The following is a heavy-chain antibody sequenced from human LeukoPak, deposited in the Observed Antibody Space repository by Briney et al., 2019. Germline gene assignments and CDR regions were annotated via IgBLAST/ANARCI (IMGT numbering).Heavy chain of an antibody. Sequence: SETLSLTCAVYGGSFSVYYWSWIRQPPGKGLEWIGEINHGGSTNYNPSLKSRVTLSVDTSKNQFSLKLTSVTAADTAVYYCARDGYSTPDVWGQGTTVTVSS. D-gene: IGHD6-13*01. CDR2: INHGGST. J-gene: IGHJ6*02. V-gene: IGHV4-34*01. CDR1: GGSFSVYY. CDR3: ARDGYSTPDV.